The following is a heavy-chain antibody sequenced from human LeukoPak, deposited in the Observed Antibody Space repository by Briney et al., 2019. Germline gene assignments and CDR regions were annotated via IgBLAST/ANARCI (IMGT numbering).Heavy chain of an antibody. V-gene: IGHV3-74*01. CDR2: INSDGSGT. J-gene: IGHJ3*02. CDR1: GFTFRSYW. D-gene: IGHD2-2*01. CDR3: GRGPHCISTSCYDIFDI. Sequence: GGSLRLSCAASGFTFRSYWMHWVRQVPGKGLVWVSRINSDGSGTNYADFVKARFTISRDNAKNTLFLQMNSLRVEDTAVYYGGRGPHCISTSCYDIFDIWGQGTMVTVSS.